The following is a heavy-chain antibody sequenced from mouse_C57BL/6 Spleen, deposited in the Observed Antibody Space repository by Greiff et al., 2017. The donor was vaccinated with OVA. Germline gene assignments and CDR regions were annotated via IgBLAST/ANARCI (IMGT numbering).Heavy chain of an antibody. V-gene: IGHV1-18*01. CDR1: GYTFTDYN. D-gene: IGHD2-1*01. J-gene: IGHJ4*01. CDR3: ARSDGNHAYAMDY. CDR2: INPNNGGT. Sequence: EVQLQQSGPELVKPGASVTIPCKASGYTFTDYNMDWVKQSHGKSLEWIGDINPNNGGTIYNQKFKGKATLTVDKSSSTAYMELRSLTSEDTAVYYCARSDGNHAYAMDYWGQGTSVTVSS.